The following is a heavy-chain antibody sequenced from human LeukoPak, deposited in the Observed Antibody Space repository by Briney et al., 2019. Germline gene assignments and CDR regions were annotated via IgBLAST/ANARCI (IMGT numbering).Heavy chain of an antibody. D-gene: IGHD3-10*01. CDR1: GGSISSGSYY. Sequence: SETLSLTCTVSGGSISSGSYYWSWIRQPAGKGLEWIGRIYTSGSNNYNPSLKSRVTISVDTSKNQFSLKLSSVTAADTAVYYCARDPAYYYGSGSYFTWGQGTLVTVSS. CDR2: IYTSGSN. J-gene: IGHJ5*02. V-gene: IGHV4-61*02. CDR3: ARDPAYYYGSGSYFT.